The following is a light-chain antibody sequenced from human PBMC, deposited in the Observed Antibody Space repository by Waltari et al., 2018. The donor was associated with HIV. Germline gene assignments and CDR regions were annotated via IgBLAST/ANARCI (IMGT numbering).Light chain of an antibody. CDR2: RAS. V-gene: IGKV1-5*03. J-gene: IGKJ1*01. Sequence: DIQMTQSLSTLSASMGERVSITCWASQSISNWLACYQQKPGQVPKLLIYRASTLESGVPSRFSGSGSGTEFTLTINNLQPDDVATYYCQQYSAFPWTFGQGAKGEIK. CDR3: QQYSAFPWT. CDR1: QSISNW.